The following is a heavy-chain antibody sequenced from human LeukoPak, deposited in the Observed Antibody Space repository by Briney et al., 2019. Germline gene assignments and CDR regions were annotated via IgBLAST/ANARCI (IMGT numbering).Heavy chain of an antibody. CDR3: ANSQWLAQLDY. CDR1: GGSISSSSYY. J-gene: IGHJ4*02. D-gene: IGHD6-19*01. CDR2: IYYSGST. V-gene: IGHV4-39*01. Sequence: SETLSLTCTVSGGSISSSSYYWGWIRQPPGKGLEWIGSIYYSGSTYYNPSLRSRVTISVDTSKNQFSLKLSSVTAADTAVYYCANSQWLAQLDYWGQGTLVTVSS.